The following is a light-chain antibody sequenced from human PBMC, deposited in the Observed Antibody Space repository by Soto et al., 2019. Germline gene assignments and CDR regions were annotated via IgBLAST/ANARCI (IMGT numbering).Light chain of an antibody. V-gene: IGLV2-14*01. CDR3: RSYTSSSTPTYY. CDR2: DVS. J-gene: IGLJ1*01. CDR1: SSDVGGYNY. Sequence: SALPQPASVSGSPGQSITISCTGTSSDVGGYNYVSWYQQHPGKAPKLMIYDVSNRPSGVSNRFSGSKSGNTASLTISGLQAEDEADYYCRSYTSSSTPTYYFGTGAKVTVL.